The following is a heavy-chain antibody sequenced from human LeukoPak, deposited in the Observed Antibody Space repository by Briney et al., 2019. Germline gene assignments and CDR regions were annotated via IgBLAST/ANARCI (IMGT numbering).Heavy chain of an antibody. D-gene: IGHD6-13*01. CDR3: AKAGQTSLAAAALDY. CDR2: ISGSGGST. Sequence: GGSLRLSCAASGFTFSSYAMSWVRQAPGKGLEWVSAISGSGGSTYYADSVKGRFTIPRDNSKNTLYLQMNSLRAEDTAVYYCAKAGQTSLAAAALDYWGQGTLVTVSS. J-gene: IGHJ4*02. CDR1: GFTFSSYA. V-gene: IGHV3-23*01.